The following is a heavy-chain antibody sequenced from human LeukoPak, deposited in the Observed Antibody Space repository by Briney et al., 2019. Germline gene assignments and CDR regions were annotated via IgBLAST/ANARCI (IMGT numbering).Heavy chain of an antibody. CDR2: INWNGGST. CDR1: GFTFDDYG. CDR3: GEEWGSYSGGGDY. J-gene: IGHJ4*02. D-gene: IGHD2-15*01. V-gene: IGHV3-20*04. Sequence: GGSLRLSCAASGFTFDDYGMSWVRQAPGKGLEWVSGINWNGGSTGYADSVKGRFTISRDNAKNSLYLQMNSLRAEDTALYYWGEEWGSYSGGGDYWGQGTLVTVSS.